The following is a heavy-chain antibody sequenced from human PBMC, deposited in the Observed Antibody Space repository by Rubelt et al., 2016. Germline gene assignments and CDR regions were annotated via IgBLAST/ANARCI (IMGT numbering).Heavy chain of an antibody. V-gene: IGHV1-18*01. CDR1: GYTFTSYG. CDR2: ISAYNGTT. CDR3: ARVMITFGGVIEVGWFDP. J-gene: IGHJ5*02. D-gene: IGHD3-16*02. Sequence: QVQLVQSGAEVKKPGASVKVSCKASGYTFTSYGISWVRQAPGQGLEWMGWISAYNGTTNYAQKLQGSVTMATDTATSTAYMELRSLRSDDTAVYYCARVMITFGGVIEVGWFDPWGQGTLVTVSS.